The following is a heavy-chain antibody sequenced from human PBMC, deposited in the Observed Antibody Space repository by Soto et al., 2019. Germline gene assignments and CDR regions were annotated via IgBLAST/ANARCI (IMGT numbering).Heavy chain of an antibody. V-gene: IGHV3-9*01. CDR3: AKIPYGSGSFHFDY. D-gene: IGHD3-10*01. Sequence: GGSLRLSCAASGFTFEDYAMHWVRQAPGKGLEWVSGISWNSDSIGYADSVKGRFTISRDNGKNSLYLQMNSLRVEDTALYYCAKIPYGSGSFHFDYWGQGSLVTVSS. CDR2: ISWNSDSI. CDR1: GFTFEDYA. J-gene: IGHJ4*02.